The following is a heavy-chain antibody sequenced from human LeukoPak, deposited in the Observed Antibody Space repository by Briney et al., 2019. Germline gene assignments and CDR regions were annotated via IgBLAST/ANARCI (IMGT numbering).Heavy chain of an antibody. CDR2: ISSSSSYI. CDR3: AREIAVAGPYYFDY. D-gene: IGHD6-19*01. V-gene: IGHV3-21*01. Sequence: GGSLRLSCAASGFTFSSYSMNWVRQAPGKGLEWVSSISSSSSYIYYADSVKGRFTISRDNAKNSLYLQMNSLRAEDTAVYYCAREIAVAGPYYFDYWGQGTLVTASS. CDR1: GFTFSSYS. J-gene: IGHJ4*02.